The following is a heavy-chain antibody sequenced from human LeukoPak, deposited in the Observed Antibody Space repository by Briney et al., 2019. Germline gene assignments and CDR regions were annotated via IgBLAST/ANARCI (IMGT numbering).Heavy chain of an antibody. J-gene: IGHJ4*02. CDR2: IIPIFGTA. V-gene: IGHV1-69*01. CDR3: ARSKDIVVVVAASLDY. CDR1: GGTFSSYA. D-gene: IGHD2-15*01. Sequence: ASVKVSCKASGGTFSSYAISWVRQAPGQGLEWMGGIIPIFGTANYAQKFQGRVTITADESTSTAYMELSSLRSEDTAVYYCARSKDIVVVVAASLDYWGQGTLVTVSS.